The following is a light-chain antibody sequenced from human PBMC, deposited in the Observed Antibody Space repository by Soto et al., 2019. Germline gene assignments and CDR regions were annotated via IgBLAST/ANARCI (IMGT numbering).Light chain of an antibody. Sequence: QSVLTQPPSVSGAPGQRVTISCSGSGSNLGAAYDVHWYQQLPGRAPRLLIYSDTDRPAGVPDRFSGSKSGTSASLAITALQAEDEADCYCQCYDASLSGWVFGGGTKRTVL. J-gene: IGLJ3*02. CDR2: SDT. CDR3: QCYDASLSGWV. V-gene: IGLV1-40*01. CDR1: GSNLGAAYD.